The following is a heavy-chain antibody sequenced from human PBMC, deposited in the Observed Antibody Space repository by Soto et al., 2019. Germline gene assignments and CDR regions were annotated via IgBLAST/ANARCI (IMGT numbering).Heavy chain of an antibody. CDR1: GFSFSDYY. V-gene: IGHV3-11*06. CDR3: VRRDSPNEYVYFGLDV. CDR2: ISGRSNFR. J-gene: IGHJ6*02. D-gene: IGHD6-6*01. Sequence: GGSLRLSCAGSGFSFSDYYMMCIRQVPGKGLEWDSYISGRSNFRDCAGSVKGRFTVSRDNAKESVYMQMDSLTVEETAVYYCVRRDSPNEYVYFGLDVWGQGSSVTVSS.